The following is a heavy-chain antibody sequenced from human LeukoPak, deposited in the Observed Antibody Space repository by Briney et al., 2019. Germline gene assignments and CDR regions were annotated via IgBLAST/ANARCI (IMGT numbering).Heavy chain of an antibody. CDR2: ISGSGGST. Sequence: GGSLRLSCAASGFTFSSYGMSWVRQAPGKGLEWVSAISGSGGSTYYADSVKGRFTISRDNSKNTLYLQMNSLRAEDTAVYYCAKPRGGYDGHDYWGQGTLVTVSS. J-gene: IGHJ4*02. CDR3: AKPRGGYDGHDY. D-gene: IGHD5-12*01. CDR1: GFTFSSYG. V-gene: IGHV3-23*01.